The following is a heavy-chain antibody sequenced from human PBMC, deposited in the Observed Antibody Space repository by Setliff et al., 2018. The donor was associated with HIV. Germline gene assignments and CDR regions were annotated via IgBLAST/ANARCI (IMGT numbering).Heavy chain of an antibody. CDR2: IYYSGTT. CDR3: ASGREAVAGALHFDY. Sequence: SETLSLTCTVSRGSIKHYYWSWIRRPPGKGLECIGYIYYSGTTKYNPSLESRVTMSVDTSKNQFSLKLSSVTAADTAVYYCASGREAVAGALHFDYWGQGPLVTVSS. CDR1: RGSIKHYY. D-gene: IGHD6-19*01. J-gene: IGHJ4*02. V-gene: IGHV4-59*01.